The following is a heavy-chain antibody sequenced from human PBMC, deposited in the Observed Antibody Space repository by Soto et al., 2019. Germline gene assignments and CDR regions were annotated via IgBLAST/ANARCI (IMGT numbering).Heavy chain of an antibody. CDR3: AHGSGWLSDY. CDR2: IYWDDDK. D-gene: IGHD6-19*01. J-gene: IGHJ4*02. CDR1: GFSLDSHAVG. V-gene: IGHV2-5*02. Sequence: QITLKESDPTLVKPTQTLTLTCTFSGFSLDSHAVGVNWIRQPPGKALEWLGLIYWDDDKQYNPSLKSRLTITRDTSKNQVVLTMTNMDPVDTATYYCAHGSGWLSDYWGQGTLVTVSS.